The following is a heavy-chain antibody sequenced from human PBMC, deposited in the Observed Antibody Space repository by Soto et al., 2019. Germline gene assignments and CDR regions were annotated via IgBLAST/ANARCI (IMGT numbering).Heavy chain of an antibody. Sequence: SETLSLTCTVSGGSISSDYYYWSWIRQPPGKGLEWLAFIYYTGSTYYNPSLKSRLTISIDTSKNQFSLSLSSVTAADTAIYYCARGSGYTAIDFWGQGTLVTVSS. D-gene: IGHD3-22*01. V-gene: IGHV4-30-4*02. J-gene: IGHJ4*01. CDR3: ARGSGYTAIDF. CDR1: GGSISSDYYY. CDR2: IYYTGST.